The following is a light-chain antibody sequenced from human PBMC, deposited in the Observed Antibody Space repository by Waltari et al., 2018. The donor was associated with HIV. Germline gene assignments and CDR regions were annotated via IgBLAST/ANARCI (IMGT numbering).Light chain of an antibody. CDR1: DPNIRTSY. CDR3: AAWDDSLDGPVV. V-gene: IGLV1-47*01. CDR2: RNN. Sequence: QSVLTQPPSASGTPGQRVTISCSGSDPNIRTSYFYWSQQLPGTAPKLIIHRNNQRPSGVPDRFSGSKSGTSASLVISGLRSEDEADYHCAAWDDSLDGPVVFGGGTKLTV. J-gene: IGLJ2*01.